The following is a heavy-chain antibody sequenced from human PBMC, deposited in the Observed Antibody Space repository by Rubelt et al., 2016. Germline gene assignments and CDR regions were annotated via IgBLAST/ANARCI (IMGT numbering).Heavy chain of an antibody. CDR1: GFTFSNYG. V-gene: IGHV3-30*03. Sequence: VHLLESGGGLVQPGGSLRLSCAASGFTFSNYGIHWVRQAPAKGLEWVAVISYDGSTKYYAESVKGRFTISRDNSKNTLYLQMNRLTTEDTVGYYCARGDSAAYWGQGTLVTVAS. D-gene: IGHD3-10*01. CDR3: ARGDSAAY. CDR2: ISYDGSTK. J-gene: IGHJ4*02.